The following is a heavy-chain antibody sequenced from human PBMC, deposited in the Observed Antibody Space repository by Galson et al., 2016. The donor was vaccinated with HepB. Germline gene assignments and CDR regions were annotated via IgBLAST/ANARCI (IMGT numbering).Heavy chain of an antibody. CDR1: GFPFRSYA. Sequence: SLRLSCAASGFPFRSYAMSWVRQAPGKGLEWVSAISGSGGSTYYADPVKGRFTISRDNSKNTLYLQMNSLRAEDTAIYYCATSERLAGTDAFDIWGQGTMVTVSS. D-gene: IGHD6-19*01. CDR3: ATSERLAGTDAFDI. V-gene: IGHV3-23*01. J-gene: IGHJ3*02. CDR2: ISGSGGST.